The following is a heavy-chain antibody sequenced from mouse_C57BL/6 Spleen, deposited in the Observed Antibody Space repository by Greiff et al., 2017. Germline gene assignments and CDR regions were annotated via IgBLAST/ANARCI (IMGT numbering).Heavy chain of an antibody. CDR2: IDPSDSYT. D-gene: IGHD1-1*01. V-gene: IGHV1-50*01. CDR3: SRRAYGRVTLYAMDY. J-gene: IGHJ4*01. Sequence: QVQLQQPGAELVKPGASVKLSCKASGYTFTSYWMQWVKQRPGQGLEWIGEIDPSDSYTNYNQKFKGKATLTVDTSSSTAYMQLSSLTSEDSAVYYCSRRAYGRVTLYAMDYWGQGTSVTVSS. CDR1: GYTFTSYW.